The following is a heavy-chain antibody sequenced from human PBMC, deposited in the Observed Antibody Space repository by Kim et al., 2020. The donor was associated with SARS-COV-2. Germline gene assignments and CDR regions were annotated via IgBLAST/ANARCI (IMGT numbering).Heavy chain of an antibody. CDR1: GYTFTGYY. J-gene: IGHJ5*01. CDR2: INPNSGGT. Sequence: ASVKVSCKASGYTFTGYYMHWVRQAPGQGLEWMGRINPNSGGTNYAQKFQGRVTMTRDTSISTAYMELSRLRSDDTAVYYCARDGCSGGSCYSWWFDSWGQGTLVTVSS. D-gene: IGHD2-15*01. CDR3: ARDGCSGGSCYSWWFDS. V-gene: IGHV1-2*06.